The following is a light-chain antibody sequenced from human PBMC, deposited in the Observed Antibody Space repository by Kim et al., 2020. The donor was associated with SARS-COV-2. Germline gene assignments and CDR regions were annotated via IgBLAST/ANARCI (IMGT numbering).Light chain of an antibody. Sequence: DPASISCRSSQSLRHRNGYNYLDWYLQKPGQSPQLLIYLGSNRASGVPDRFSVSGSGTDFTLKISRVEAEDVGVYYCMQAPQPPDTFGQGTKLEI. CDR2: LGS. J-gene: IGKJ2*01. CDR3: MQAPQPPDT. V-gene: IGKV2-28*01. CDR1: QSLRHRNGYNY.